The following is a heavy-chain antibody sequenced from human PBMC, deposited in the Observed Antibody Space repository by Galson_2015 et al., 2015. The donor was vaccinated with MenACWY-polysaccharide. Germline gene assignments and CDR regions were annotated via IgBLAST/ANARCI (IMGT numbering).Heavy chain of an antibody. D-gene: IGHD5/OR15-5a*01. J-gene: IGHJ4*02. CDR2: IGGSGDGK. Sequence: SLRLSCAVSNLILRRYAMSWVRQPPGKGLEWVSTIGGSGDGKYYADSLKGRFTISRDNAKNSLSLQMDSLRAEDTAVYFCARGVSRIGWLECNFDYWGQGTLVTVSS. CDR3: ARGVSRIGWLECNFDY. V-gene: IGHV3-23*01. CDR1: NLILRRYA.